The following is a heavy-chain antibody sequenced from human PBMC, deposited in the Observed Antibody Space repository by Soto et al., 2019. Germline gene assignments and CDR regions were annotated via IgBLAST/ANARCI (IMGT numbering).Heavy chain of an antibody. CDR1: GGTFSSYA. CDR3: ARGTYYYGSGSYYNNFDY. CDR2: IIPIFGTA. V-gene: IGHV1-69*01. Sequence: QVQLVQSGAEVKKPGSSVKVSCKASGGTFSSYAISWVRQAPGQGLEWMGGIIPIFGTANYAQKFQGRVTITADESTSTAYMELSSPRSEDTAVYYCARGTYYYGSGSYYNNFDYWGQGTLVTVSS. D-gene: IGHD3-10*01. J-gene: IGHJ4*02.